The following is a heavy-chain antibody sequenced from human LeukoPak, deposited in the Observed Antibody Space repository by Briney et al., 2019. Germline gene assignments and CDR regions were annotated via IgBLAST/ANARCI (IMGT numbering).Heavy chain of an antibody. V-gene: IGHV1-18*01. Sequence: ASVKVSCKASGYTFTSYGICWVRQAPGQGLEWMGWIGAYNGNTNYAQKLQGRVTMTTDTSTSTAYMELRSLRSNDTAVYYCARDKNFRRAVCGNKGGNWFDPWGQGTLVTVSS. D-gene: IGHD6-19*01. CDR3: ARDKNFRRAVCGNKGGNWFDP. CDR2: IGAYNGNT. CDR1: GYTFTSYG. J-gene: IGHJ5*02.